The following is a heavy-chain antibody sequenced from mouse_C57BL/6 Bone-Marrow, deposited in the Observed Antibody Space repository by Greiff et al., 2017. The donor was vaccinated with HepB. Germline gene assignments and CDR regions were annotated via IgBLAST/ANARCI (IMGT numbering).Heavy chain of an antibody. Sequence: VQLQQSGAELVKPGASVKLSCKASGYTFTSYWMQWVKQRPGQGLEWIGEIDPSDSYTNYNQKFKGKATLTVDTSSSTPYMQLSSLTSEDSAVYYCARRGLGVLDYWGQGTTLTVSS. CDR1: GYTFTSYW. V-gene: IGHV1-50*01. CDR2: IDPSDSYT. CDR3: ARRGLGVLDY. J-gene: IGHJ2*01.